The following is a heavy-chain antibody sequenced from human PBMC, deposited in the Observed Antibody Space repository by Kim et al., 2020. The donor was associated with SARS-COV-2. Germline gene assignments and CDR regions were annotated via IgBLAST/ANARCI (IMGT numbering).Heavy chain of an antibody. CDR3: AICYYYDSSGYWTKADAFDI. V-gene: IGHV3-30*03. CDR2: ISYDGSNK. J-gene: IGHJ3*02. Sequence: GGSLRLSCAASGFTFSSYGMHWVRQAPGKGLEWVAVISYDGSNKYYADSVKGRFTISRDNSKNTLYLQMNSLRAEDTAVYYCAICYYYDSSGYWTKADAFDIWGQGTMVTASS. D-gene: IGHD3-22*01. CDR1: GFTFSSYG.